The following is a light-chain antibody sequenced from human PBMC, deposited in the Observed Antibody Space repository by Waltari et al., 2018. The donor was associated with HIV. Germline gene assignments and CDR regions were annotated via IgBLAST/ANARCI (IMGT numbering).Light chain of an antibody. J-gene: IGKJ2*01. CDR3: QQYNNWRPYT. V-gene: IGKV3-15*01. CDR1: ESLNSH. Sequence: VMTQSPATISKSRGEAATLSCRASESLNSHLALYQHEPGQALSLLIYGTATRAAGVPARFSGSGSGAEFSLTISSLQSQDYSIYYCQQYNNWRPYTFGPGTMLETK. CDR2: GTA.